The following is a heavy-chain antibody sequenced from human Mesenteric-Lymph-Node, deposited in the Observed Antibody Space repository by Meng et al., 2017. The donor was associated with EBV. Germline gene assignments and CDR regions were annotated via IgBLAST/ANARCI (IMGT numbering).Heavy chain of an antibody. J-gene: IGHJ4*02. CDR1: GYIFTDYY. CDR2: IDPEDGET. Sequence: EVQLVQSGGEVKKAGATVKISCKISGYIFTDYYVQWVQQAPGKGLDWMGLIDPEDGETIYAEKFQDRVTITADTSTDTAYMEVSSLRAEDTAVYFCTTRHYNWKYIDYWGQGTLVTVSS. CDR3: TTRHYNWKYIDY. V-gene: IGHV1-69-2*01. D-gene: IGHD1-20*01.